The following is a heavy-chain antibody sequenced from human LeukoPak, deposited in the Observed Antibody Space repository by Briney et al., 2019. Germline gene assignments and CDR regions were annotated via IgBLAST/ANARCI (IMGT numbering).Heavy chain of an antibody. CDR3: AREGYDYVWGSYRQYYFDY. J-gene: IGHJ4*02. CDR1: GFTFSSYA. Sequence: GGSLRLSCAASGFTFSSYAMHWVRQAPGKGLEWVAVIWYDGSNKYYADSVKGRFTISRDNSKNTLYLQMNSLRAEDTAVYYCAREGYDYVWGSYRQYYFDYWGQGTLVTVSS. CDR2: IWYDGSNK. V-gene: IGHV3-33*08. D-gene: IGHD3-16*02.